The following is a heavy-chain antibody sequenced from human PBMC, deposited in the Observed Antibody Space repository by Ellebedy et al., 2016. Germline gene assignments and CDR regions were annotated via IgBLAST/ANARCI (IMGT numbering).Heavy chain of an antibody. CDR3: ARGRVAMT. D-gene: IGHD2-2*01. CDR1: GFTFSSNR. J-gene: IGHJ4*02. CDR2: ISGSSSYT. Sequence: GGSLRLSCAASGFTFSSNRMSWVRQAPGKGLEWVSYISGSSSYTHYADSVKGRFTISRDNAKNSLSLQMNSLRAEDTAVYYCARGRVAMTWGQGTLVTVSS. V-gene: IGHV3-21*01.